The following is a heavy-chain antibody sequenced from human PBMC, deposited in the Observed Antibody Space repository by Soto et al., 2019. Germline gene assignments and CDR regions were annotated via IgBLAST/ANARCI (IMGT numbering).Heavy chain of an antibody. CDR3: ARTVTTFVFYYYYYMDV. D-gene: IGHD4-17*01. J-gene: IGHJ6*03. V-gene: IGHV4-59*08. Sequence: YWSWIRQPPGKGLEWIGYIYYSGSTNYNPSLKSRVTISVDTSKNQFSLKLSSVTAADTAVYYCARTVTTFVFYYYYYMDVWGKGTTVTVSS. CDR2: IYYSGST. CDR1: Y.